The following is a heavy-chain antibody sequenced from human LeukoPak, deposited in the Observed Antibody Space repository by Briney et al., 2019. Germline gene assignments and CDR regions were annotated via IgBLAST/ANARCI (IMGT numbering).Heavy chain of an antibody. D-gene: IGHD3-10*01. CDR3: ARDISSPHYYDSGSPRMDV. CDR2: IIPILGIA. CDR1: GGTFSSYA. V-gene: IGHV1-69*04. J-gene: IGHJ6*03. Sequence: ASVKVSCKASGGTFSSYAISWVRQAPGQGLEWMGRIIPILGIANYAQKFQGRVTITADKSTSTAYMELSSLRAEDSAVYYCARDISSPHYYDSGSPRMDVWGKGTTVTVSS.